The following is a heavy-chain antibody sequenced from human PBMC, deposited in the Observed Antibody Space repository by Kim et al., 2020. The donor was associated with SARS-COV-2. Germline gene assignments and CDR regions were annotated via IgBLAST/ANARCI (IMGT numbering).Heavy chain of an antibody. CDR3: ARVAYMDV. CDR1: GFTFSTYE. V-gene: IGHV3-48*03. Sequence: GGSLRLSCAGSGFTFSTYEMNWVRQAPGKCLEWVSYISGATGSTIYYADSVKGRFTISRDNAKNSLYLQMNSLRAEDTALYYCARVAYMDVWGQGTTVIVSS. J-gene: IGHJ6*02. CDR2: ISGATGSTI.